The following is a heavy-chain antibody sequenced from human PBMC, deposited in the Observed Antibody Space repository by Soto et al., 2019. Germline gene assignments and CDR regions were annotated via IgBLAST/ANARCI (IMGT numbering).Heavy chain of an antibody. Sequence: QVQLVQSGAEVKKPGASVKVSCKASGGTFSRYAISWVRQAPGQGLEWMGGIIPIFGTANYAQKCQGRVTITADQSTSKAYMELSRLRSEDTAVYYCAIVSGQGYSYGSFDYWGQGTLVTVSS. J-gene: IGHJ4*02. V-gene: IGHV1-69*01. CDR3: AIVSGQGYSYGSFDY. D-gene: IGHD5-18*01. CDR2: IIPIFGTA. CDR1: GGTFSRYA.